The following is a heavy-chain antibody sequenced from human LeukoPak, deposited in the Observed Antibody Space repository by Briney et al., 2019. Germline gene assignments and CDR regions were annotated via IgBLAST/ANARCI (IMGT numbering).Heavy chain of an antibody. D-gene: IGHD3-22*01. CDR1: GGSISSYY. CDR2: IYYSGST. CDR3: ARPLYDSSGYYLDYFDY. V-gene: IGHV4-59*05. J-gene: IGHJ4*02. Sequence: PSETLSLTCTVSGGSISSYYWSWIRQPPGKGLEWIGSIYYSGSTYYNPSLKSRVTISVDTSKNQFSLKLSSVTAADTAVYYCARPLYDSSGYYLDYFDYWGQGTLVTVSS.